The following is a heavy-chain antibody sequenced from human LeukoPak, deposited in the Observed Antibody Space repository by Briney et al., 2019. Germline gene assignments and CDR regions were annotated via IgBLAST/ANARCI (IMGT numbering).Heavy chain of an antibody. CDR2: IYYSGST. J-gene: IGHJ6*03. D-gene: IGHD3-10*01. CDR3: ARLRVRGVIRNYYYMDV. Sequence: PSETLSLTCTVSGGSISTNTYYCGWIRQPPGKGLEWIGSIYYSGSTYYNPSLKSRVTISVDTSKNQFSLKLSSVTAADTAVYYCARLRVRGVIRNYYYMDVWGKGTTVTVSS. V-gene: IGHV4-39*01. CDR1: GGSISTNTYY.